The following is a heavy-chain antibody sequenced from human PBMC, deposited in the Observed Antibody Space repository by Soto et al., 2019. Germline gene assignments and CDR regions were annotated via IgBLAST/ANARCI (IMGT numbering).Heavy chain of an antibody. CDR3: AREKMVYAYYYYYMDV. D-gene: IGHD2-8*01. V-gene: IGHV3-48*01. CDR1: GFTFSSYS. CDR2: ISSSSSTI. J-gene: IGHJ6*03. Sequence: EVQLVESGGGLVQPGGSLRLSCAASGFTFSSYSMNWVRQAPGKGLEWVSYISSSSSTIYYADSVKGRFTISRDNPKNSLYLQMNSLRAEDTAVYYCAREKMVYAYYYYYMDVWGKGTTVTVSS.